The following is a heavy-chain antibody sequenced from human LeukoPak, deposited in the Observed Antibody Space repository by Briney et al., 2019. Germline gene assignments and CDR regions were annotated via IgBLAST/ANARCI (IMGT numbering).Heavy chain of an antibody. CDR2: INPNSGGT. CDR3: ARFNLRGSNYNWFDP. Sequence: GASVKVFCKASGYTFTGYYMHWVRQAPGQGLEWMGWINPNSGGTNYAQKFQGRVTMTRDTSISTAYMELSRLRSDDTAVYYCARFNLRGSNYNWFDPWAREPWSPSPQ. J-gene: IGHJ5*02. CDR1: GYTFTGYY. D-gene: IGHD1-26*01. V-gene: IGHV1-2*02.